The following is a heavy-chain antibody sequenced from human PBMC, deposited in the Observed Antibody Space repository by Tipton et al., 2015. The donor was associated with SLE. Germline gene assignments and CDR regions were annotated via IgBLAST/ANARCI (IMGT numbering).Heavy chain of an antibody. CDR3: ARGTPFMEWERNWFDP. CDR2: INHSGST. V-gene: IGHV4-34*01. Sequence: TLSLTCTVYGGSFSGYYWSWIRQPPGKGLEWIGEINHSGSTNYNPSLKSRVTISVDTSKNQFSLRLRSVTASDTAFYYCARGTPFMEWERNWFDPWGQGTLVIVST. CDR1: GGSFSGYY. J-gene: IGHJ5*02. D-gene: IGHD3-3*01.